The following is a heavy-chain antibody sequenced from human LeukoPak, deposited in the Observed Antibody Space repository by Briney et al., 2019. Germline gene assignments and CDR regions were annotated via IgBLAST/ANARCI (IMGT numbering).Heavy chain of an antibody. CDR1: GGSFSGYY. V-gene: IGHV4-34*01. CDR3: AREGSYYDSSGYYTQDY. J-gene: IGHJ4*02. CDR2: INHSGST. D-gene: IGHD3-22*01. Sequence: SETLSLTCAVYGGSFSGYYWSWIRQPPGKGLEWIGEINHSGSTNYNPSLKSRVTMSVDTSKNQFSLKLSSVTAADTAVYYCAREGSYYDSSGYYTQDYWGQGTLVTVSS.